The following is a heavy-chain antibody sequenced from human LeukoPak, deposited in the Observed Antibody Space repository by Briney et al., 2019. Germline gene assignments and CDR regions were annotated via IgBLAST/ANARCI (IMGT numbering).Heavy chain of an antibody. J-gene: IGHJ4*02. Sequence: PGGSLRLSCAASGFTFSSYAMHWVRQAPGKGLEWVAVISYDGSNKYYADSVKGRFTISRDNSKNTLYLQMNSLRAEDTAVYYCARDHYGDSRGYFDYWGQGMLVTVSS. D-gene: IGHD4-17*01. CDR3: ARDHYGDSRGYFDY. V-gene: IGHV3-30-3*01. CDR1: GFTFSSYA. CDR2: ISYDGSNK.